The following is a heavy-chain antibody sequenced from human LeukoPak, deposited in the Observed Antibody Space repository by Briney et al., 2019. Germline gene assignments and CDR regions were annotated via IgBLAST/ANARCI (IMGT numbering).Heavy chain of an antibody. CDR1: GFSFSSYR. J-gene: IGHJ4*02. CDR2: VSTSGGYI. CDR3: ERALIGYYFDY. Sequence: SGGSLRLSCAASGFSFSSYRMNWVRQAPGKGLEWVSSVSTSGGYIYYTDSVKGRFTISRDNSKNSLYLQMNSLRGEDTAVFYCERALIGYYFDYWAEGTLVTVSS. V-gene: IGHV3-21*01.